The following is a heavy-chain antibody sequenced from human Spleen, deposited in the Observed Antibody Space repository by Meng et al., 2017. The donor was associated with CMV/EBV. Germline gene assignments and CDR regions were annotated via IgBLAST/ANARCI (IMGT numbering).Heavy chain of an antibody. CDR1: GGSFSGYF. CDR2: IVHSGNT. CDR3: ARVLGHTVTMFGVITNHSYGTDV. Sequence: GSLRLSCAVFGGSFSGYFWIWIRQSPEKGLEWMGEIVHSGNTDYNPSLKSRVTISIDTSKNQFSLEMRSLTAADTAVYYCARVLGHTVTMFGVITNHSYGTDVWGQGTTVTVSS. J-gene: IGHJ6*02. V-gene: IGHV4-34*12. D-gene: IGHD3-3*01.